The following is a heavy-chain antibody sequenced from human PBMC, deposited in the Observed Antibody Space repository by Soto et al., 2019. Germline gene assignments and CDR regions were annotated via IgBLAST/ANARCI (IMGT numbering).Heavy chain of an antibody. CDR3: ARCVSVSRRLSLGS. Sequence: QVQHVQSGAEVKTPGASVKVSCKASGYSFSDYILHWVRQAPGQGLEWMGWIDADTGNTKSTQKFQGRVTISRDKSANTAYLELSSLRSDDTAVYFCARCVSVSRRLSLGSWGQGTVVVVSS. CDR2: IDADTGNT. CDR1: GYSFSDYI. V-gene: IGHV1-3*01. J-gene: IGHJ5*02. D-gene: IGHD6-19*01.